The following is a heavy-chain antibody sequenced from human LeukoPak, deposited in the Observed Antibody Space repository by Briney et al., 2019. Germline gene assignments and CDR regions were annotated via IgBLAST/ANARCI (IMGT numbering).Heavy chain of an antibody. Sequence: ASVRVSCKASGYTFTGYDINWVRQATGQGLEWMGWMNPNTGDTGYAQKFQGRVAMTRNTSIDTAYMELSGLRSEDTAVYYCTRGSLSGSSRDYWGQGTLVTVSS. J-gene: IGHJ4*02. CDR1: GYTFTGYD. CDR3: TRGSLSGSSRDY. V-gene: IGHV1-8*01. CDR2: MNPNTGDT. D-gene: IGHD1-26*01.